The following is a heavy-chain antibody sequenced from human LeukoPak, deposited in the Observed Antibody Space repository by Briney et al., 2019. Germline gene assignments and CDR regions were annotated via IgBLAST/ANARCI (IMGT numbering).Heavy chain of an antibody. CDR1: GFTFSSYS. CDR3: ARDWIAAAGTGLGFDY. V-gene: IGHV3-48*01. CDR2: ISSSSSTI. Sequence: GGSLRLSCAASGFTFSSYSMNWVRRAPGKGLEWVSYISSSSSTIYYADSVKGRFTISRDNAKNSLYLQMNSLRAEDTAVYYCARDWIAAAGTGLGFDYWGQGTLVTVSS. J-gene: IGHJ4*02. D-gene: IGHD6-13*01.